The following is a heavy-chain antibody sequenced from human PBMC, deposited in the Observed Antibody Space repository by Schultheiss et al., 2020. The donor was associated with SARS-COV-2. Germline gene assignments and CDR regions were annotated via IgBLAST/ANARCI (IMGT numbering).Heavy chain of an antibody. D-gene: IGHD1-26*01. CDR1: GGTFSSYA. J-gene: IGHJ6*02. V-gene: IGHV1-69*13. Sequence: SVKVSCKASGGTFSSYAISWVRQAPGQGLEWMGGIIPIFGTANYAQKFQGRVTITADESTSTAYMELSSLRSEDTAVYYCARVGWEPDYYYYGMDVWGQGTTVTVSS. CDR2: IIPIFGTA. CDR3: ARVGWEPDYYYYGMDV.